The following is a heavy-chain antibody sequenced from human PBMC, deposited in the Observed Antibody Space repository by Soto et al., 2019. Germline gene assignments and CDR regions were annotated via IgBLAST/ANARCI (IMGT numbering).Heavy chain of an antibody. Sequence: SETQSLTCTVSGGSISSYYWSWIRQPPGKGLEWIGYIYYSGSTNYNPSLKSRVTISVDTSKNQFSLKLSSVTAADTAVYYCARIAARPTYYGMDVWGQGTTVTVSS. D-gene: IGHD6-6*01. CDR1: GGSISSYY. CDR2: IYYSGST. CDR3: ARIAARPTYYGMDV. J-gene: IGHJ6*02. V-gene: IGHV4-59*01.